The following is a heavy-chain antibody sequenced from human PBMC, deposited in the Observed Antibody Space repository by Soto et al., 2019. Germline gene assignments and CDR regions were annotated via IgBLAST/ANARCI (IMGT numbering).Heavy chain of an antibody. CDR1: GGSISSYY. CDR2: IYYSGST. CDR3: ARRGSTPGEIDY. J-gene: IGHJ4*02. D-gene: IGHD2-2*01. V-gene: IGHV4-59*01. Sequence: QVQLQESGPGLVKPSETLSLTCTVSGGSISSYYWSWIRQPPGKGLGWIGYIYYSGSTNYNPSLKSRVTISVDTSKNQFSLKLSSVTAADTAVYYCARRGSTPGEIDYWGQGTLVTVSS.